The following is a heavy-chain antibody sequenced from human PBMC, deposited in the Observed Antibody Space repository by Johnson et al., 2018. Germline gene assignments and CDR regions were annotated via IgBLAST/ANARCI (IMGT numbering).Heavy chain of an antibody. D-gene: IGHD3-22*01. V-gene: IGHV3-9*01. CDR3: AKDGYYYDSSGSRVQYFQH. Sequence: VQLVQSGGGLVQPGRSLRLSCAASGFTFDDYAMHWVRQGPGKGLEWVPGISWNSGSIGYADSVKGRFTISRDNAKNTLYLQMNSLRAEDTAVYYCAKDGYYYDSSGSRVQYFQHWGQGTLVTVSS. CDR2: ISWNSGSI. CDR1: GFTFDDYA. J-gene: IGHJ1*01.